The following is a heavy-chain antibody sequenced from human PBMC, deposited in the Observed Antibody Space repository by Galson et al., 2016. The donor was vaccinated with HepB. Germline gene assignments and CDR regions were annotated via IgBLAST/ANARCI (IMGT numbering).Heavy chain of an antibody. CDR3: AKDRTPFAFLWFGEFDY. Sequence: SLRLSCAASGFIFRRTGMHWVRQAPGKGLEWVAGTSFDETNKHYADSVKGRFTISRDNSKNTLYLQMNSLRAEDTAVYYCAKDRTPFAFLWFGEFDYWGQGTLVTASS. V-gene: IGHV3-30*18. CDR2: TSFDETNK. D-gene: IGHD3-10*01. J-gene: IGHJ4*02. CDR1: GFIFRRTG.